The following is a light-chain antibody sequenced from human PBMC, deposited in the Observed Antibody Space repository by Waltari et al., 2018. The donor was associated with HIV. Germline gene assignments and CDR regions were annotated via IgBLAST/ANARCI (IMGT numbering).Light chain of an antibody. J-gene: IGLJ2*01. Sequence: QSVLTQPPSVSGAPGQRVTISCTGTRSNIGAGYDVQWYQQLPGTAPKLLIYGNTIRPSGVPDRVSGSKSGTSASLDITGLQAEDEADYYCQSYDSSLSGSKIFGGGTKLTVL. CDR3: QSYDSSLSGSKI. CDR1: RSNIGAGYD. CDR2: GNT. V-gene: IGLV1-40*01.